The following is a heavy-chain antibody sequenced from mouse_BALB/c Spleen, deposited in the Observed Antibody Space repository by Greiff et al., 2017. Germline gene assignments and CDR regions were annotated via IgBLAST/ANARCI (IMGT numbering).Heavy chain of an antibody. J-gene: IGHJ2*01. V-gene: IGHV5-4*02. Sequence: DVMLVESGGGLVKPGGSLKLSCAASGFTFSDYYMYWVRQTPEKRLEWVATISDGGSYTYYPDSVKGRFTISRDNAKNNLYLQMSSLKSEDTAMYYCARGVGPFFDYWGQGTTLTVSS. CDR2: ISDGGSYT. CDR3: ARGVGPFFDY. CDR1: GFTFSDYY. D-gene: IGHD1-3*01.